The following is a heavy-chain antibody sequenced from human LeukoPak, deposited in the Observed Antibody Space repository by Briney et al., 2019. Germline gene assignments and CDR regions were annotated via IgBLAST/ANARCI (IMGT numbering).Heavy chain of an antibody. V-gene: IGHV3-33*01. CDR1: GFTFSSYG. Sequence: GGSLRLSCAASGFTFSSYGMHWVRQAPGKGLEWVAVIWYDGSNKYYADSVKGRFTISRDNSKNTLYLQMNSLRAEDTAVYYCARGNFDWLQYGDAFDIWGQGTMVTVSS. J-gene: IGHJ3*02. CDR3: ARGNFDWLQYGDAFDI. D-gene: IGHD3-9*01. CDR2: IWYDGSNK.